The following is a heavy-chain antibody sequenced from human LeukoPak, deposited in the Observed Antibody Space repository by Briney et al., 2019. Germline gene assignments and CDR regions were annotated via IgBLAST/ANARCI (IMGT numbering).Heavy chain of an antibody. J-gene: IGHJ4*02. CDR3: AKERSDYYDSSGYEDYFDY. CDR2: IGGDGGSA. D-gene: IGHD3-22*01. V-gene: IGHV3-43*02. Sequence: GGSLRLSCAASGFTFDDYAVHWVRQAPGKGLVWVSLIGGDGGSAYYADSVRGRFTISRDNSKNSLYLQMNSLRTEDTALYYCAKERSDYYDSSGYEDYFDYWGQGTLVTVSS. CDR1: GFTFDDYA.